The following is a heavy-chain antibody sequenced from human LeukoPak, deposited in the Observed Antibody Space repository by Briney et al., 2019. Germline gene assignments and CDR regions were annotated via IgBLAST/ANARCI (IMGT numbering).Heavy chain of an antibody. CDR1: GGSISGHY. D-gene: IGHD3-10*01. V-gene: IGHV4-34*01. CDR2: INHSGST. CDR3: ARLRRYYGSGSYQIIAYRYYYMDV. J-gene: IGHJ6*03. Sequence: PSETLSLTCTVSGGSISGHYWSWIRQTPGKGLEWIGEINHSGSTNYNPSLKSRVTISVDTSKNQFSLKLSSVTAADTAVYYCARLRRYYGSGSYQIIAYRYYYMDVWGKGTTVTISS.